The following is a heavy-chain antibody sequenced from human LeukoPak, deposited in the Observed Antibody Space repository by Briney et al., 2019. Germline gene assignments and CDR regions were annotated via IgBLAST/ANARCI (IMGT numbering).Heavy chain of an antibody. V-gene: IGHV1-2*02. Sequence: GASVKVSCKASGYTFTGYYMHWVRQAPGQGLEWMGWINPNSGGTNYAQKFQGGVTMTRDTSISTAYMELSRLRSDDTAVYYCARVVGARNWFDPWGQGTLVTVSS. D-gene: IGHD1-26*01. CDR1: GYTFTGYY. J-gene: IGHJ5*02. CDR2: INPNSGGT. CDR3: ARVVGARNWFDP.